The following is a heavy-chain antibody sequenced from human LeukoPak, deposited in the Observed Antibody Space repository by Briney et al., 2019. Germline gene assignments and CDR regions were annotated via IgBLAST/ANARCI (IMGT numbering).Heavy chain of an antibody. CDR1: GASIRSYY. Sequence: SETLSLTCTVSGASIRSYYWNWIRQFAGKELEWIGRLFSSGNTDYNPSLQGRVTMSRDTSKNQLSLKVTSVTAADRAIYYCAREASGLLLDWGQGVLVTVSS. D-gene: IGHD2-21*01. CDR3: AREASGLLLD. J-gene: IGHJ4*02. CDR2: LFSSGNT. V-gene: IGHV4-4*07.